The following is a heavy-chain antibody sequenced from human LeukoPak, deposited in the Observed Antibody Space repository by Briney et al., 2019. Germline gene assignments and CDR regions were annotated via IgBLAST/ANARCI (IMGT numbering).Heavy chain of an antibody. Sequence: GGSLRLSCAASGFTFSSYAMHWVRQAPGKGLEYVSAISSNGGSTYYANSVKGRFTISRDNSKNTLYLQMGSLRAEDMAVYYCARDSGYSSSWYLYIYYYYYMDVWGKGTTVTISS. CDR2: ISSNGGST. J-gene: IGHJ6*03. D-gene: IGHD6-13*01. V-gene: IGHV3-64*01. CDR3: ARDSGYSSSWYLYIYYYYYMDV. CDR1: GFTFSSYA.